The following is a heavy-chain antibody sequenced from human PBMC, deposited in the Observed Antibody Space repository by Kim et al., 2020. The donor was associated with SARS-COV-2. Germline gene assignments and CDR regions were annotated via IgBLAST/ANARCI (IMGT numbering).Heavy chain of an antibody. CDR1: GFTVITTY. CDR3: TRMSLDAEYLQH. J-gene: IGHJ1*01. CDR2: IYSGGNT. V-gene: IGHV3-53*01. Sequence: GGSLRLSCAASGFTVITTYMGWVRQAPGEGLEWVSLIYSGGNTDYADSVKGRFTISRDNSKNTLHLQMNSLRAEDTAVYYCTRMSLDAEYLQHWGQGTLV. D-gene: IGHD1-1*01.